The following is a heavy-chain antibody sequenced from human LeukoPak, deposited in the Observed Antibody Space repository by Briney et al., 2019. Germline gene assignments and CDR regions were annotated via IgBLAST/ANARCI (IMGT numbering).Heavy chain of an antibody. J-gene: IGHJ4*02. V-gene: IGHV3-23*01. CDR2: ISGSGGST. D-gene: IGHD3-22*01. Sequence: GGSLRLSCVASGFTFSSYAMSWVRQAPGKGLEWVSAISGSGGSTYYADSVKGRFTISRDNSKNTLYLQMNSLRAEDTAVYYCAKDRVVVTTTDTDYWGQGTLVTVSS. CDR3: AKDRVVVTTTDTDY. CDR1: GFTFSSYA.